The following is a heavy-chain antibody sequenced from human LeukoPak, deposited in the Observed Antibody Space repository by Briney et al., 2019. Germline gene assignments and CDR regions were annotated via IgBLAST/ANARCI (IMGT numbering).Heavy chain of an antibody. D-gene: IGHD1-26*01. CDR2: MSYDGRNK. CDR3: ARDGSD. J-gene: IGHJ4*02. Sequence: GGSLRLSCAASGFTFSSYAMHWVRQAPGWGLEWVAVMSYDGRNKYYADSVKGRFTISRDNSKNTLYLQMNSLRPEDTAVYYCARDGSDWGQGTLVTVSS. V-gene: IGHV3-30*04. CDR1: GFTFSSYA.